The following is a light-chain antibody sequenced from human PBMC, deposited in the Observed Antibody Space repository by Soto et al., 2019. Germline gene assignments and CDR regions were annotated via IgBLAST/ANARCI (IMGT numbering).Light chain of an antibody. CDR1: SSNIGSNT. CDR3: AAWDDRLNGPV. CDR2: SNN. Sequence: QSVLTQPPSASGTPGQRVTISCSGSSSNIGSNTVNWYQQLPGTAPNLLIYSNNQRPSGVPDRFSGSKSGTSASLAISGLQSEDEADYYCAAWDDRLNGPVFGGGTKLTVL. V-gene: IGLV1-44*01. J-gene: IGLJ2*01.